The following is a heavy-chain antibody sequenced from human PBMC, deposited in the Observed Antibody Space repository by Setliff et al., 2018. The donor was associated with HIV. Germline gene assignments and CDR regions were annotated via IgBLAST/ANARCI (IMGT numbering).Heavy chain of an antibody. D-gene: IGHD1-20*01. CDR1: GFNVNNKY. CDR3: ARDPGRYNGMDV. V-gene: IGHV3-66*01. CDR2: INSGGST. J-gene: IGHJ6*02. Sequence: GGSLRLSCAVSGFNVNNKYMTWVRQAPGKGLEWVSIINSGGSTYYADSVKGRFIISRDNSKNTLYLQMNSLRAEDTAVYYCARDPGRYNGMDVWGQGTTVTVSS.